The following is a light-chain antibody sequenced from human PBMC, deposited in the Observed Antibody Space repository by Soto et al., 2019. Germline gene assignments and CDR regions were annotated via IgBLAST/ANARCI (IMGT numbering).Light chain of an antibody. CDR3: SSYTNRSPS. CDR2: DVS. CDR1: SSDVGGYNY. J-gene: IGLJ2*01. V-gene: IGLV2-14*01. Sequence: QSALTQPASVSGSPGQSITISCTGTSSDVGGYNYVSWYQQHPGKAPKLMIYDVSNRPSGVSNRFSGSKSGNTASLTISGIQDEDEADYYPSSYTNRSPSFGGGTKLTVL.